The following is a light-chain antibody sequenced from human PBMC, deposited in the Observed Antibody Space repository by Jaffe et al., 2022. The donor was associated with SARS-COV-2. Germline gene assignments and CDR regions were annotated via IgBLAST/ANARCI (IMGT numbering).Light chain of an antibody. J-gene: IGLJ2*01. CDR2: ANT. CDR1: SSNIGAGYD. CDR3: QTYDISLSGSVV. Sequence: HYVLTQPPSVSGAPGQRVTISCTGSSSNIGAGYDVHWYQQLPETAPKLVIYANTHRPSGVPDRFSGSKSGTSASLAISGLQAEDEADYYCQTYDISLSGSVVFGGGTKLTVL. V-gene: IGLV1-40*01.